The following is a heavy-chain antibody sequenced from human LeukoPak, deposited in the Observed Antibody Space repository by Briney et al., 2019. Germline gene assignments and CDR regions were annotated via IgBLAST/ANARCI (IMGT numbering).Heavy chain of an antibody. Sequence: GGSLRLSCAASGFTFSSCGMHWVRQAPGKGLEWVAVIWYDGSNKYYADSVKGRFTISRDNSKNTLYLQMNSLRAEDTAVYYCARGAAAGTYNWFDPWGQGTLVTVSS. J-gene: IGHJ5*02. CDR1: GFTFSSCG. CDR2: IWYDGSNK. D-gene: IGHD6-13*01. V-gene: IGHV3-33*01. CDR3: ARGAAAGTYNWFDP.